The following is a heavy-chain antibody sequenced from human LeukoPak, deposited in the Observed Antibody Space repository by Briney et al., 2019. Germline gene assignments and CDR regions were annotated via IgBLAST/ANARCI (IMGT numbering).Heavy chain of an antibody. CDR1: GGTFSSYA. D-gene: IGHD3-9*01. CDR3: ARAELRYNYYYYMDV. J-gene: IGHJ6*03. Sequence: SVKVSCKASGGTFSSYAISWVRQAPGQGLEWMGRIIPIFGTANYAQKFQGRVTITTDESTSTAYMELSSLRSEDTAVYYRARAELRYNYYYYMDVWGKGTTVTVSS. CDR2: IIPIFGTA. V-gene: IGHV1-69*05.